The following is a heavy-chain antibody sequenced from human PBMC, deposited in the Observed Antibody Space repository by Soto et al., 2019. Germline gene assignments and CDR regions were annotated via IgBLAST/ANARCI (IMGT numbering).Heavy chain of an antibody. Sequence: SETLSLTCPVSGVSVNTDSYYWSWIRQPPGKGLEWIGYNYNSGATNYNRSLKSRVTISLDTSKSQFSLNLSSVTAADTAVYYCARTGGPVSFDYWGQGTPVTISS. CDR3: ARTGGPVSFDY. V-gene: IGHV4-61*01. D-gene: IGHD2-15*01. CDR2: NYNSGAT. J-gene: IGHJ4*02. CDR1: GVSVNTDSYY.